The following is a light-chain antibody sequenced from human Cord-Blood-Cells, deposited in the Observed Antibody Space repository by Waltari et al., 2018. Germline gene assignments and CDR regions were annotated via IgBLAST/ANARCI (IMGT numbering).Light chain of an antibody. Sequence: DIVMTQSPDSLAVSLGERATIKCKSSQSVLYSSNNKNDLAWYQQKPGQPPKLLIYWASTRESGVPDRFSGSGSWTDFTLTISSLQAEDVAVYYCQQYYSTPYTFGQGTKLEIK. J-gene: IGKJ2*01. V-gene: IGKV4-1*01. CDR2: WAS. CDR1: QSVLYSSNNKND. CDR3: QQYYSTPYT.